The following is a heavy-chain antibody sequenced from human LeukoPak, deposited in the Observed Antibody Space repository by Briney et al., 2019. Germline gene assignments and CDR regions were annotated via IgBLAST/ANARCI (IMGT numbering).Heavy chain of an antibody. CDR2: IRYDGSNQ. CDR1: GFTFSSYG. V-gene: IGHV3-33*06. J-gene: IGHJ5*02. D-gene: IGHD3-3*01. CDR3: AKDSMDFWSGYYPNWFDP. Sequence: SGRPLRLSCAASGFTFSSYGMHWVRQAPGKGLEWVAVIRYDGSNQYYADSVKGRFTISRDNAKNTLHLQTNSLRAEDTAVYYCAKDSMDFWSGYYPNWFDPWGQGTLVTVSS.